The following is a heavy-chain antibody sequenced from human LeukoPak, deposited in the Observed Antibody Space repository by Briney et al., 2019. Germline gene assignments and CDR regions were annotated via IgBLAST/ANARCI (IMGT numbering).Heavy chain of an antibody. Sequence: SETLSLTCIVSGGPISTHYWSWSRQPPGKGLDSIGYNDYGGSTNYNPSLKSRVTISVDTSKNQFSLKLNSVTAADTAVYYCARAATFRGTYYMDVWGKGTTVTVSS. D-gene: IGHD3-10*01. CDR3: ARAATFRGTYYMDV. J-gene: IGHJ6*03. CDR2: NDYGGST. V-gene: IGHV4-59*11. CDR1: GGPISTHY.